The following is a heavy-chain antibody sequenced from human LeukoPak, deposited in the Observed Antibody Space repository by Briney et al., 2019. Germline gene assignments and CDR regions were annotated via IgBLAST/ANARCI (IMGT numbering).Heavy chain of an antibody. CDR2: ISAYSGST. V-gene: IGHV1-18*01. Sequence: GASVKVSCKASGYTFTTYGISWVRQAPGQGLEWMGWISAYSGSTNYAQNLQGRVTMTTDTSTSTAYVELRSLRSDDTAVYYCARHYGGTFFDYWGQGTLVTVSS. J-gene: IGHJ4*02. D-gene: IGHD4-23*01. CDR1: GYTFTTYG. CDR3: ARHYGGTFFDY.